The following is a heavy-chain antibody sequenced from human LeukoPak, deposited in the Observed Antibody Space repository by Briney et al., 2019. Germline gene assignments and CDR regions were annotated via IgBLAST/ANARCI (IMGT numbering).Heavy chain of an antibody. J-gene: IGHJ4*02. CDR1: GYSIGSGYY. CDR3: ARVDSSGFDY. CDR2: IYHSGST. D-gene: IGHD3-22*01. V-gene: IGHV4-38-2*01. Sequence: PSETLSLTCAVSGYSIGSGYYWGWIRPPPGKGLEWIGSIYHSGSTYYNPSLKSRVTISVDTSKNQFSLKLSSVTAADTAVYYCARVDSSGFDYWGQGTLVTVSS.